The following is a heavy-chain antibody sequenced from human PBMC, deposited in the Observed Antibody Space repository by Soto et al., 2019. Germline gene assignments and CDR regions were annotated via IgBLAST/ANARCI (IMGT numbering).Heavy chain of an antibody. V-gene: IGHV4-59*08. CDR3: ARLGGYYQSLDT. CDR2: VYYRGTT. D-gene: IGHD3-22*01. Sequence: SETLSLTCTVSGGSIDSYYWSWIRQPPGKGLQWIGYVYYRGTTTYSPSLRSRVTISVDRSKNQFSLKLTSVTAADTAVYYCARLGGYYQSLDTWGQGTLVTVSS. CDR1: GGSIDSYY. J-gene: IGHJ5*02.